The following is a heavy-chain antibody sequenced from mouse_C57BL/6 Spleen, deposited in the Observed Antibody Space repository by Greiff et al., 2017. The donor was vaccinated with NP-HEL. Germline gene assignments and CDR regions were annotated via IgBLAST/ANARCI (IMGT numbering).Heavy chain of an antibody. J-gene: IGHJ4*01. D-gene: IGHD5-1-1*01. Sequence: QVQLKQPGAELVKPGALVKLFRKASGYTFTSHLMQGVKQRPGQGPEWIGEIYPFDSYTNYNQKFKGKATLTVDTSSSTAYMQLSSLTSEDSAVYYCARGEDTYYAMDYWGQGTSVTVSS. CDR1: GYTFTSHL. CDR3: ARGEDTYYAMDY. V-gene: IGHV1-50*01. CDR2: IYPFDSYT.